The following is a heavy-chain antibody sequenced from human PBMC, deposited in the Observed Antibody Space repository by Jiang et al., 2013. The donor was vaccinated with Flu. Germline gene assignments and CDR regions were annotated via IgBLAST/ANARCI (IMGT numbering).Heavy chain of an antibody. D-gene: IGHD6-13*01. CDR3: ARGLGAAARPPKGYFDY. CDR1: GGSFSGYY. V-gene: IGHV4-34*01. Sequence: LLKPSETLSLTCAVYGGSFSGYYWSWIRQPPGKGLEWIGEINHSGSTNYNPSLKSRVTISVDTSKNQFSLKLSSVTAADTAVYYCARGLGAAARPPKGYFDYWGQGTLVTVSS. CDR2: INHSGST. J-gene: IGHJ4*02.